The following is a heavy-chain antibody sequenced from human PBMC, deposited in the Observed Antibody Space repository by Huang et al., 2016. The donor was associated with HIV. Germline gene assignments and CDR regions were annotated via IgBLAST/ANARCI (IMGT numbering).Heavy chain of an antibody. CDR2: ISGSCSST. CDR1: IFTFSTSA. V-gene: IGHV3-23*01. Sequence: AASIFTFSTSAMSWVRQAPGKGLECVSGISGSCSSTSYADSVKGRFTISRDNSRNTLYLQMKSLRVEDTAIYYCAKGSERSLTGPKYQYYFDYWGQGTLVTVSS. CDR3: AKGSERSLTGPKYQYYFDY. D-gene: IGHD3-3*01. J-gene: IGHJ4*02.